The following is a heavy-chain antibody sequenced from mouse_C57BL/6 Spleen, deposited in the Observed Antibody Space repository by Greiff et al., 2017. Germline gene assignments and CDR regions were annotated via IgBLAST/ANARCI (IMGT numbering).Heavy chain of an antibody. CDR3: ARSEDRAGLAY. CDR1: GYAFSSSW. CDR2: IYPGDGDT. V-gene: IGHV1-82*01. J-gene: IGHJ3*01. Sequence: QVQLQQSGPELVKPGASVKISCKASGYAFSSSWMNWVKQRPGKGLEWIGRIYPGDGDTNYTGKFKGKATLTADKSSSTAYMQLSSLKSEDSAVDFCARSEDRAGLAYWGQGTTLTVSA. D-gene: IGHD3-2*01.